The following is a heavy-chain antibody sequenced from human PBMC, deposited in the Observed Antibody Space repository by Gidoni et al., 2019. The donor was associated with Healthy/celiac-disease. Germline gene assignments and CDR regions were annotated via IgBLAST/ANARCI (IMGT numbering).Heavy chain of an antibody. D-gene: IGHD2-2*02. V-gene: IGHV4-34*01. J-gene: IGHJ3*02. Sequence: QVQLQQWGAGLLKPSETLSLTCAVYGGSFSGYYWSWIRQPPGKGLEWIGEINHSGSTNYNPSIKSRVTISVDTSKNQFSLKLSSVTAADTAVYYCARVGCSSTSCYTGLDAFDIWGQGTMVTVSS. CDR1: GGSFSGYY. CDR2: INHSGST. CDR3: ARVGCSSTSCYTGLDAFDI.